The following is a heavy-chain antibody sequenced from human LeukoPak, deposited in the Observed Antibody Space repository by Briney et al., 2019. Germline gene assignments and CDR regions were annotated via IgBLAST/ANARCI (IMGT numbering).Heavy chain of an antibody. J-gene: IGHJ4*02. CDR1: GGSITNYY. V-gene: IGHV4-39*07. CDR2: IYYSGST. CDR3: ARGQSPEMFDY. Sequence: SETLSLTCTVSGGSITNYYWGWLRQPPGKGLEWIGSIYYSGSTYYNPSLKSRVTISVDTSKNQFSLKLSSVTAADTAVYYCARGQSPEMFDYWGQGTLVTVSS.